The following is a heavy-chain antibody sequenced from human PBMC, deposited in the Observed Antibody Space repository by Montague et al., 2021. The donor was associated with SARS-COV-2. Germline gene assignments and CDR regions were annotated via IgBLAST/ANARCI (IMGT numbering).Heavy chain of an antibody. Sequence: SLRLSCAASGFTFSSYSMHWVHQAPGKGLEWVAVISYDGSNKYYADSVKGRFTISRDNSKNTLYLQMNSLRAEDTAVYYCARAGGYRDAFDIWGQGTTVTVSS. D-gene: IGHD3-22*01. V-gene: IGHV3-30-3*01. CDR3: ARAGGYRDAFDI. CDR2: ISYDGSNK. CDR1: GFTFSSYS. J-gene: IGHJ3*02.